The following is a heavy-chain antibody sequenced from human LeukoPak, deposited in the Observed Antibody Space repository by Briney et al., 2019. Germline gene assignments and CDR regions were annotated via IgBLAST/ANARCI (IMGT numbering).Heavy chain of an antibody. D-gene: IGHD6-19*01. CDR2: IKNDGSET. CDR3: VKNDGWFHLAQ. V-gene: IGHV3-7*03. Sequence: GGSLRLSCAVSGFNFRDHWMDWVRQAPGKGLQWVGHIKNDGSETFYLDSLKGRFSISRDNTNNALYLQMNSLRVEDTAVYYCVKNDGWFHLAQWGQGTLVTVSS. J-gene: IGHJ4*02. CDR1: GFNFRDHW.